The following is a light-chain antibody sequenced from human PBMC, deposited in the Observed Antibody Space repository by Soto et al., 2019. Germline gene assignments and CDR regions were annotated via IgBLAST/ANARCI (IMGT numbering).Light chain of an antibody. Sequence: PGERATLSCRASQSVSSSYLAWYQQKPGQAPRLLIYGASSRATGIPDRFSGSGSGTDFTLSISSLEPEDFAVYYCLQHYAWPWTFGQGTKVDIK. J-gene: IGKJ1*01. CDR3: LQHYAWPWT. V-gene: IGKV3-20*01. CDR1: QSVSSSY. CDR2: GAS.